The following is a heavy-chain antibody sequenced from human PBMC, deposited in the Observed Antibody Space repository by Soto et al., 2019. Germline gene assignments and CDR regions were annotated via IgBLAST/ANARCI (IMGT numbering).Heavy chain of an antibody. Sequence: SETLSLTCAVSGYSISDDYYWGWIRQPPGKGLEWIGSIYQSGSTYYNPSLKSRVTISVDTPKNQFSLKLSSVTAADTAVYYCARDIPAAIGWYGMDVWGQGTTVTVSS. CDR3: ARDIPAAIGWYGMDV. J-gene: IGHJ6*02. D-gene: IGHD2-2*01. V-gene: IGHV4-38-2*02. CDR1: GYSISDDYY. CDR2: IYQSGST.